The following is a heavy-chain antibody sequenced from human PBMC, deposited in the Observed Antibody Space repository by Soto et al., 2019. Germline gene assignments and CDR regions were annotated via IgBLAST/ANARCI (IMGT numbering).Heavy chain of an antibody. CDR2: IGPDGTDI. CDR3: AKLPWEVAPS. CDR1: GFTFGNFW. J-gene: IGHJ5*02. Sequence: GGSLRLSCSDSGFTFGNFWIDWVRQAPGKGLEWVSHIGPDGTDIXYADSVKGRFIISRDNARNTVYLQMNSLEAEDTAVYYCAKLPWEVAPSWGQGTLVTVSS. D-gene: IGHD1-26*01. V-gene: IGHV3-74*03.